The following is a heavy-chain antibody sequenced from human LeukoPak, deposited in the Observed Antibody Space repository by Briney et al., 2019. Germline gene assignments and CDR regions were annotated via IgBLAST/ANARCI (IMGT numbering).Heavy chain of an antibody. V-gene: IGHV3-48*04. CDR3: ARDLQKVRGVIQSFGY. Sequence: GGSLRLSCAASGFTFSSYSMNWVRQAPGKGLEWVSYISSSSSTIYYADSVKGRFTISRDNAKNSLYLQMNSLRAEDTAVYYCARDLQKVRGVIQSFGYWGQGTLVTVSS. CDR2: ISSSSSTI. D-gene: IGHD3-10*01. CDR1: GFTFSSYS. J-gene: IGHJ4*02.